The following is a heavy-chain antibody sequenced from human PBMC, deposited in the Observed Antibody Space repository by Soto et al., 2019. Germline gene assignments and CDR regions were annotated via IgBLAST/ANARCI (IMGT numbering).Heavy chain of an antibody. J-gene: IGHJ6*02. Sequence: QVQLVQSETELKKPGSSVKVSCKAYGGTFSSYAINWVRQAPGQGLEWMGGVIPIFGTTNYAQKFQGRVTITADESTSTAYMELSSLRSEYSAVYYCARSLGYCSSSTCYSLQFLEWSLRGMDVWGQGTTVTVSS. CDR3: ARSLGYCSSSTCYSLQFLEWSLRGMDV. CDR2: VIPIFGTT. V-gene: IGHV1-69*01. D-gene: IGHD2-2*01. CDR1: GGTFSSYA.